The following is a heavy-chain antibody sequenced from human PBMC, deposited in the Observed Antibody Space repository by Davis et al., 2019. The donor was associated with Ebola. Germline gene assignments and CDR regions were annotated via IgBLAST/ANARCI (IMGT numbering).Heavy chain of an antibody. CDR1: GFIFSSYS. CDR2: ISWNSGSI. J-gene: IGHJ6*04. Sequence: SLKISCAASGFIFSSYSMNWVRQAPGKGLEWVSGISWNSGSIGYADSVKGRFTISRDNAKNSLYLQMNSLRAEDTALYYCAKDRQLYYYYGMDVWGKGTTVTVSS. V-gene: IGHV3-9*01. D-gene: IGHD6-13*01. CDR3: AKDRQLYYYYGMDV.